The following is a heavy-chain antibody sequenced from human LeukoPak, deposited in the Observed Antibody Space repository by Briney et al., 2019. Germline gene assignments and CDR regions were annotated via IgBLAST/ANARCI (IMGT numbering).Heavy chain of an antibody. Sequence: SETLSLTCTVSGGSLSSYYWSWIRQPPGKGLEWIGYIYYSGSSYYNPSLKSRVTISLDTSKKQFSLKLSSVTAADTAMYYCARAFSSTDYDHWGQGTLVIVSS. J-gene: IGHJ4*02. CDR1: GGSLSSYY. V-gene: IGHV4-59*01. CDR2: IYYSGSS. CDR3: ARAFSSTDYDH. D-gene: IGHD6-13*01.